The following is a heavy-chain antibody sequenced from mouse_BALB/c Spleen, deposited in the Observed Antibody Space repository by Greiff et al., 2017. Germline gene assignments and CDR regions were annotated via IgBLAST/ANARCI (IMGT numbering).Heavy chain of an antibody. Sequence: VQLQQSAAELARPGASVKMSCKASGYTFTSYTMHWVKQRPGQGLEWIGYINPSSGYTEYNQKFKDKTTLTADKSSSTAYMQLSSLTSEDSAVYDCAREEVASFLYYAMDYWGQGTSVTVSS. CDR1: GYTFTSYT. CDR3: AREEVASFLYYAMDY. D-gene: IGHD1-1*01. J-gene: IGHJ4*01. V-gene: IGHV1-4*02. CDR2: INPSSGYT.